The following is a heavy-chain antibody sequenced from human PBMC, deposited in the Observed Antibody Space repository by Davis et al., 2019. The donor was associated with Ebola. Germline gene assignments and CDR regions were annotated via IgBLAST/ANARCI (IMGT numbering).Heavy chain of an antibody. Sequence: PGGSLRLSCAASGFTFSSYGMHWVRQAPGKGLEWVAVISYDGSNKYYADSVKGRFTISRDNSKNTLYLQMNSLRAEDTAVYYCARDLGYYYGSGSLLYWGQGTLVTVSS. CDR3: ARDLGYYYGSGSLLY. D-gene: IGHD3-10*01. J-gene: IGHJ4*02. CDR2: ISYDGSNK. V-gene: IGHV3-30*03. CDR1: GFTFSSYG.